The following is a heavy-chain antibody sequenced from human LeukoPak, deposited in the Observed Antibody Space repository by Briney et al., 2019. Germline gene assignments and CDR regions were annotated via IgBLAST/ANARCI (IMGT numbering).Heavy chain of an antibody. CDR1: GFTFSSYA. D-gene: IGHD2-21*02. J-gene: IGHJ3*02. CDR3: ARVGDTDAFDI. Sequence: PGGSLRLSCAASGFTFSSYAMHWARQAPGKGLEYVSAISRNGGSTYYANSVKGRFTISRDNSKNTLFLQMGSLRAEDMAVYYCARVGDTDAFDIWGQGTMVTVSS. V-gene: IGHV3-64*01. CDR2: ISRNGGST.